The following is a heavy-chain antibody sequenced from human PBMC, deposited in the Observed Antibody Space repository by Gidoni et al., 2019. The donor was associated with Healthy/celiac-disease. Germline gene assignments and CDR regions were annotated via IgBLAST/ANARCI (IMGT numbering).Heavy chain of an antibody. D-gene: IGHD5-12*01. V-gene: IGHV4-34*01. CDR1: GGSVSGYY. CDR2: INHSGSH. Sequence: QVQLQQWGAGRLKHAETLSHTGAVYGGSVSGYYWRWIRQTPGKGLEWIGEINHSGSHIYNPSLKSRVTISVDTSMHQFSLTLSSVTAADTAVYSCARLDIVATPYYYGIAVWGQGTTVTVSS. CDR3: ARLDIVATPYYYGIAV. J-gene: IGHJ6*02.